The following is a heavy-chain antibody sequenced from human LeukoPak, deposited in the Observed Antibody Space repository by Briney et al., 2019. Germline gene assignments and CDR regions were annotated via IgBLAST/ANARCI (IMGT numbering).Heavy chain of an antibody. Sequence: GASVKVSCKASGDNFSYYAFSWVRQAPGQGLEWMGGIIPIFGTANFAQNFQGRVTITADKSTSTVYMELSSLKSEDTAVYFCARSRGFYSYGCSAHDSWGQGALVTVSS. V-gene: IGHV1-69*06. J-gene: IGHJ4*02. CDR1: GDNFSYYA. CDR3: ARSRGFYSYGCSAHDS. D-gene: IGHD5-18*01. CDR2: IIPIFGTA.